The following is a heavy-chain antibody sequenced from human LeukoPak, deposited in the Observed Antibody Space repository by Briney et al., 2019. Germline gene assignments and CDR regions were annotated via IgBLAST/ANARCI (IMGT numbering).Heavy chain of an antibody. D-gene: IGHD3-10*01. CDR3: ASRSGSDL. CDR1: GFTFSHAW. Sequence: GESLRLSCAASGFTFSHAWMSWVRQAPGKGLEWVSSISSSSSYIYYADSVKGRFTISRDNAKNSLYLQMNSLRAEDTAVYYCASRSGSDLWGQGTLVTVSS. V-gene: IGHV3-21*01. J-gene: IGHJ4*02. CDR2: ISSSSSYI.